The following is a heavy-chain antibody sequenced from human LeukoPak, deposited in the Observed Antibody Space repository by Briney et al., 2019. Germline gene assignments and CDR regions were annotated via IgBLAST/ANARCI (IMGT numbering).Heavy chain of an antibody. CDR1: GYTFTGYY. D-gene: IGHD6-19*01. CDR3: ARAVRRVAVAGTYPGYFQH. CDR2: INPNSGGT. Sequence: GASVKVSCKASGYTFTGYYMHWVRQAPGQGLEWMGWINPNSGGTNYAQKFQGRATMTRDTSISTAYMELSRLRSDDTAVYYCARAVRRVAVAGTYPGYFQHWGQGTLVTVSS. V-gene: IGHV1-2*02. J-gene: IGHJ1*01.